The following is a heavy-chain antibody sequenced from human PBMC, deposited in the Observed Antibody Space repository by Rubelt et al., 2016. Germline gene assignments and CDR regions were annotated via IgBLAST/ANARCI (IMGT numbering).Heavy chain of an antibody. CDR2: T. V-gene: IGHV1-18*01. CDR3: ARVGTAMAFDY. J-gene: IGHJ4*02. D-gene: IGHD5-18*01. Sequence: TNYAQELQGRVTMTTDTSTSTAYMELRSLRSDDTAVYYCARVGTAMAFDYWGQGTLVTVSS.